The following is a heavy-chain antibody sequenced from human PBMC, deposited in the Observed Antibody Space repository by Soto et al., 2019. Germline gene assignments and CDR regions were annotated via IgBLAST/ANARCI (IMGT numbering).Heavy chain of an antibody. CDR1: GGSISSYC. CDR2: IYYSGST. D-gene: IGHD5-12*01. CDR3: ARRPYSGYDYGFDY. V-gene: IGHV4-59*01. Sequence: SETLSLTCTVSGGSISSYCWSWIRQPPGKGLEWIGYIYYSGSTNYNPSLKSRVTISVDTSKNQFSLKLSSVTAADTAVYYCARRPYSGYDYGFDYWGQGTLVTVSS. J-gene: IGHJ4*02.